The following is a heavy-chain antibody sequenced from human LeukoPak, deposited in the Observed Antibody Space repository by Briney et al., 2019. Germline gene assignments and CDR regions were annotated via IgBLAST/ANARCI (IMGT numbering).Heavy chain of an antibody. CDR3: ARFGFPNQKRSWWFDP. V-gene: IGHV7-4-1*02. J-gene: IGHJ5*02. Sequence: ASVKVSCKASGYTFTGYYMHWVRQAPGQGLEWMGWINTNTGNPTYAQGFTGRFVFSLDTSVSTAYLQISSLKAEDTAVYYCARFGFPNQKRSWWFDPWGQGTLVTVSS. D-gene: IGHD1-14*01. CDR2: INTNTGNP. CDR1: GYTFTGYY.